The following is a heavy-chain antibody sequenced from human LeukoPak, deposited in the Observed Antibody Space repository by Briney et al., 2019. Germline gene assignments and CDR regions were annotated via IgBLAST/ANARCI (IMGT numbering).Heavy chain of an antibody. Sequence: GGSLRLSCAASGFTFSSYWMSWVRQAPGKGLEWVANIKQDGSEKYYVDSVKGRFTISRDNAKNSLHLQMNSLRAEDTAVYYCARDVLVRYYDSSGYSDYWGQGTLVTVSS. CDR2: IKQDGSEK. D-gene: IGHD3-22*01. V-gene: IGHV3-7*01. J-gene: IGHJ4*02. CDR1: GFTFSSYW. CDR3: ARDVLVRYYDSSGYSDY.